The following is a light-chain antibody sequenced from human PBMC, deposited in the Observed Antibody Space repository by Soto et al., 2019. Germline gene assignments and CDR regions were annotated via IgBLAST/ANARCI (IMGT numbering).Light chain of an antibody. CDR1: QSVSSY. J-gene: IGKJ1*01. Sequence: EIVLTQSPATLSLSPGERATLSCRAGQSVSSYLAWYQQKPGQAPRLLIYDASNRATGIPARFSGSRSGTDFTLTISSLEPEDFGVYYCQQYGGARWTFGQGTKV. CDR3: QQYGGARWT. CDR2: DAS. V-gene: IGKV3-11*01.